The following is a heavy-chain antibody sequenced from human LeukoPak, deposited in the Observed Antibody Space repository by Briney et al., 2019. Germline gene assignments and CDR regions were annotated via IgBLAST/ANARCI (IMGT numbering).Heavy chain of an antibody. J-gene: IGHJ4*02. CDR1: GYTFTDYY. CDR3: ARDLRSGWYGSTVDY. Sequence: ASVKVSCKASGYTFTDYYMHWVRQAPGQGLEWMGWINPNSGGTNYAQKFQGRVTMTRDTSISTAYMELSRLRSDDTAVYYCARDLRSGWYGSTVDYWGQGTLVTVSS. D-gene: IGHD6-19*01. CDR2: INPNSGGT. V-gene: IGHV1-2*02.